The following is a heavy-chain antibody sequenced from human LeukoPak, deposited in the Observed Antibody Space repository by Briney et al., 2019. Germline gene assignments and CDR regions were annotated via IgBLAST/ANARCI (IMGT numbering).Heavy chain of an antibody. J-gene: IGHJ6*02. CDR2: ISGSGGST. D-gene: IGHD3-10*01. Sequence: WGTLRLSCAASGFTFSSYSMSWVRQAPGKGLEWVSAISGSGGSTYYADSVKGRFTISRDNSKHTLYLQMNSLRAEDTAVYYCANRGDYYYYGMDVWGQGTTVTVSS. CDR3: ANRGDYYYYGMDV. CDR1: GFTFSSYS. V-gene: IGHV3-23*01.